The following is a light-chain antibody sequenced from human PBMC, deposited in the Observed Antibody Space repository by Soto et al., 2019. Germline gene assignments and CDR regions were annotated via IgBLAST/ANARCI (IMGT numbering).Light chain of an antibody. CDR3: SSYTSSSTNYV. CDR2: EVS. V-gene: IGLV2-14*01. J-gene: IGLJ1*01. Sequence: QSVLTQPASVSGSPGQSITISCTGTSSDVGGYNYVSWYQQHPGKAPKLMIYEVSNRPSGVSNRLSGSKSGNTASLTISGLQAEDEADYYCSSYTSSSTNYVFGTGTKVTVL. CDR1: SSDVGGYNY.